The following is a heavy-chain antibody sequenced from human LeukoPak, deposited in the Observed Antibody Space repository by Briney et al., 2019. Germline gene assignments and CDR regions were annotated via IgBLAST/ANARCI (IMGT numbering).Heavy chain of an antibody. D-gene: IGHD3-10*01. V-gene: IGHV3-30*03. CDR3: ARNYYGSGSYYNLGY. CDR2: ISYDGSNK. CDR1: GFTFNNYW. J-gene: IGHJ4*02. Sequence: GGSLRLSCEASGFTFNNYWMSWVRQAPGKGLEWVAVISYDGSNKYYADSVKGRFTISRDNSKNTLYLQMNSLRAEDTAVYYCARNYYGSGSYYNLGYWGQGTLVTVSS.